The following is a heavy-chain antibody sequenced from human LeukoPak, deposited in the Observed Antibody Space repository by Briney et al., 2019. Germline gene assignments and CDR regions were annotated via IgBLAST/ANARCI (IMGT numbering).Heavy chain of an antibody. J-gene: IGHJ3*02. Sequence: SVKASCKASGGTFSSYAISWVRQAPGQGLEWMGGIIPIFGTANYAQKFQGRVTITTDESTSTAYMELSSLRSEDTAVYYCARETITMIVVVMGGGAFDIWGQGTMVTVSS. CDR1: GGTFSSYA. D-gene: IGHD3-22*01. CDR3: ARETITMIVVVMGGGAFDI. V-gene: IGHV1-69*05. CDR2: IIPIFGTA.